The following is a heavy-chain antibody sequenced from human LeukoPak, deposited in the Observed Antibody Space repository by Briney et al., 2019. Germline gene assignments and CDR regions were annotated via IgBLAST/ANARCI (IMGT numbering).Heavy chain of an antibody. CDR1: GYSISSGYY. CDR3: ARDTATSSGYHTFDY. V-gene: IGHV4-38-2*02. J-gene: IGHJ4*02. Sequence: PSETLSLTCAVSGYSISSGYYWGWIRQPPGKGLEWIGGIYHSGSTYYNPSLKSRVTISVDTSKNQFSLNLCSVTAADTALYYFARDTATSSGYHTFDYWGQGTLVTVSS. CDR2: IYHSGST. D-gene: IGHD3-22*01.